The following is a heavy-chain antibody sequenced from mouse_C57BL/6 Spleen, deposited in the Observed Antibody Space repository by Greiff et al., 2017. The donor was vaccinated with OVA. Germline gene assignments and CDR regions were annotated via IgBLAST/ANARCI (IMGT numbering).Heavy chain of an antibody. CDR2: ISSGGSYT. CDR1: GFTFSSYG. D-gene: IGHD1-1*01. V-gene: IGHV5-6*02. J-gene: IGHJ4*01. Sequence: DVKLVESGGDLVKPGGSLKLSCAASGFTFSSYGMSWVRQTPDKRLEWVATISSGGSYTYYPDSVKGRFTISRDNAKNTLYLQMSSLKSEDTAMYYCARQGHYYGSSYDYAMDYCGQGTSVTVSS. CDR3: ARQGHYYGSSYDYAMDY.